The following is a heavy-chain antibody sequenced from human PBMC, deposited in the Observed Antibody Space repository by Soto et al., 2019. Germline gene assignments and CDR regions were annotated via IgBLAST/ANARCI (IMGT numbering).Heavy chain of an antibody. J-gene: IGHJ4*02. V-gene: IGHV4-39*01. D-gene: IGHD3-22*01. CDR1: GGSISSSIYY. CDR3: ARQPGNYYDSSGPDY. CDR2: IYYSGST. Sequence: PSETLSLTCTVSGGSISSSIYYWGWIRQPPGKGLEWIGSIYYSGSTYYNPSLKSRVTISVDTSKNQFSLKLSSVTAADTAVYYCARQPGNYYDSSGPDYWGQGTLVTVS.